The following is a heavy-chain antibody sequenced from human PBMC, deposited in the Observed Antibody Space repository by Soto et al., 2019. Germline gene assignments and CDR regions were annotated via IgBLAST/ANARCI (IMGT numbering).Heavy chain of an antibody. CDR2: IYYSGST. Sequence: PSETLCLTYTVSGDSISYYYWSWIRQPPGKGLEWIGYIYYSGSTNYNPSLKSRVTISVDTSKNQFSLKLSSVTAADTAVYYCARLLWFGGAYYYYYMDVWGKGTTVTVSS. CDR3: ARLLWFGGAYYYYYMDV. J-gene: IGHJ6*03. CDR1: GDSISYYY. V-gene: IGHV4-59*08. D-gene: IGHD3-10*01.